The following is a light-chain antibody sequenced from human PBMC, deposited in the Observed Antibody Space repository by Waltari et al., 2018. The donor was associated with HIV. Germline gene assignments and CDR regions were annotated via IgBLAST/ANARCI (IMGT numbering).Light chain of an antibody. CDR3: GTDHGSGSNFVYR. CDR2: GGPGGIVG. Sequence: QPVLTQPPSASASLGPSVTLPCTLRSGYSNNKVDSYQDTQGKGPRLLMRGGPGGIVGSKGDDIPDRFSVLGSGLNRSLIIKNIQEEDESDYHCGTDHGSGSNFVYRFGGGTKLTVL. J-gene: IGLJ2*01. CDR1: SGYSNNK. V-gene: IGLV9-49*01.